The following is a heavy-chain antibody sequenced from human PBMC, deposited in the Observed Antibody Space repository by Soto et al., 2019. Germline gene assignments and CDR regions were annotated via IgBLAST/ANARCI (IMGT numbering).Heavy chain of an antibody. CDR1: GFTFNSYW. Sequence: EVQLVDSGGDLVQPGGSLRLSCVASGFTFNSYWMSWIRQAPGTGLEWVAHISPDGRGVDYVDSVKGRFTISRDNAKNSLYLQMNSLRSEDTAAFYCVGHGDDNSYWGQGTLVTVSS. V-gene: IGHV3-7*01. CDR2: ISPDGRGV. D-gene: IGHD1-1*01. CDR3: VGHGDDNSY. J-gene: IGHJ4*02.